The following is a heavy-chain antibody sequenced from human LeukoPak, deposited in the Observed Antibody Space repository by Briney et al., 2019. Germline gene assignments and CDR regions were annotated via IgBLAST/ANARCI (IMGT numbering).Heavy chain of an antibody. CDR1: GYTFTSYG. D-gene: IGHD3-10*01. CDR2: ISAYNGNT. Sequence: ASVKVSCKASGYTFTSYGISWVRQAPGQGLEWMGWISAYNGNTNYAQKLQGRVTMTTDTSTSTAYMELRSLRSDDTAVYYCARDLNPHSGMVNWFDPWGQGTLVTVSS. J-gene: IGHJ5*02. V-gene: IGHV1-18*01. CDR3: ARDLNPHSGMVNWFDP.